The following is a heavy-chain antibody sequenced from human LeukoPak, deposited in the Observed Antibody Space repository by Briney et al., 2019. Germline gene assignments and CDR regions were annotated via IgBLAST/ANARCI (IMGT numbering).Heavy chain of an antibody. CDR3: ARVRIFGFDS. V-gene: IGHV3-48*01. CDR2: ISSSGGTI. Sequence: PGGSLRLSCAASGFTFSDYSMNWVRQAPGKGLEWVSYISSSGGTIYYADSVMGRFTISRDNAKNSLYLQMNSLRAEDTAVYYCARVRIFGFDSWGQGTLVTVSS. D-gene: IGHD3-3*01. J-gene: IGHJ4*02. CDR1: GFTFSDYS.